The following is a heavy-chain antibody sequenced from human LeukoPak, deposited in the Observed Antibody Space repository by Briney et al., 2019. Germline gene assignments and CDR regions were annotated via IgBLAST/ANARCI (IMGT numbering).Heavy chain of an antibody. V-gene: IGHV3-23*01. CDR2: ISGSGGST. CDR3: AKGGPAKGGYYDFWSGYYGHYYYMDV. D-gene: IGHD3-3*01. CDR1: GLTFSTSG. J-gene: IGHJ6*03. Sequence: GGSLRLSCTASGLTFSTSGFNWVRQAPGKGLEWVSAISGSGGSTYYADSVKGRFTISRDNSKNTLYLQMNSLRAEDTAVYYCAKGGPAKGGYYDFWSGYYGHYYYMDVWGKGTTVTVSS.